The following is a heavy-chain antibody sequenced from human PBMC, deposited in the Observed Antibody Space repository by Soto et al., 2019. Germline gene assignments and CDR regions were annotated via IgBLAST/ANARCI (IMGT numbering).Heavy chain of an antibody. CDR1: GGSFSPYF. D-gene: IGHD6-19*01. Sequence: QVQLQQWGAGLLKPSETLSLTCAVYGGSFSPYFWSWIRQPPGKGLEWIGEINHSGSTNYNPTLTRRATLSVDTSKNQGSLKLTPVTAADTAVYYCARLASGWQYYYFDFWGRGTPVTVSS. J-gene: IGHJ2*01. CDR2: INHSGST. V-gene: IGHV4-34*01. CDR3: ARLASGWQYYYFDF.